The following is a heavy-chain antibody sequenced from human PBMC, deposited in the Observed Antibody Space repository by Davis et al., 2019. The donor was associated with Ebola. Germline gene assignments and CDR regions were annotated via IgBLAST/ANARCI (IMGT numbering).Heavy chain of an antibody. V-gene: IGHV3-30*18. CDR1: GFTFSSYG. J-gene: IGHJ6*04. CDR2: ISYDGSNK. D-gene: IGHD3-3*01. Sequence: GESLKISCAASGFTFSSYGMHWVRQAPGKGLEWVAVISYDGSNKYYADSVKGRFTISRDNSKNTLYLQMNSLRAEDTAVYCCAKSGLSFGVVKYHYGMDVWGKGTTVTVSS. CDR3: AKSGLSFGVVKYHYGMDV.